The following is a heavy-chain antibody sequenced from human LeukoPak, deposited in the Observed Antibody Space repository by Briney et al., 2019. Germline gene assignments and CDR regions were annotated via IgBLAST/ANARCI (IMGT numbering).Heavy chain of an antibody. CDR2: INPNSGGT. V-gene: IGHV1-2*06. J-gene: IGHJ4*02. CDR1: GYTFTGYY. D-gene: IGHD3-9*01. CDR3: ARDYDSLTGSPGDFDY. Sequence: ASVKVSCKASGYTFTGYYMHWVRQAPGQGLEWMGRINPNSGGTNYAQKFQGRVTMTRDTSISTAYMELSRLRSDDTAVYDCARDYDSLTGSPGDFDYWGQGTLVTVSS.